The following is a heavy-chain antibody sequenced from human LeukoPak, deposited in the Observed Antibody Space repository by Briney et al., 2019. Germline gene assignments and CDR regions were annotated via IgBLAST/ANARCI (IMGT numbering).Heavy chain of an antibody. J-gene: IGHJ4*02. CDR3: ARDGGLLPDN. CDR2: ISPDGSSR. Sequence: GGSLRLSCAASGFPFSTYWMHWVRQPPGKGLVWVSRISPDGSSRSYADSVKGRFIISRDNAKNTLSLQMNSLTAEDTAVYYCARDGGLLPDNWGKGTLATVSS. CDR1: GFPFSTYW. V-gene: IGHV3-74*01. D-gene: IGHD2-21*02.